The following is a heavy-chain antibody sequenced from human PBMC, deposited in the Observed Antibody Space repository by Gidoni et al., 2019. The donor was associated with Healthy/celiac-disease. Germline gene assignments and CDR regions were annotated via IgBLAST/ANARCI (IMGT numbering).Heavy chain of an antibody. J-gene: IGHJ6*02. CDR2: ISSSSSYI. D-gene: IGHD2-2*03. CDR3: ARDRVDIVVVPAAIDYYYYGMDV. Sequence: EVQLVESGGGLVKPGGSLRPSCSASGLTFSSYSMNWARQAPGQGLEWVSSISSSSSYIYYADSVKGRFTISRDNAKNSLYLQMNSLRAEDTAVYYCARDRVDIVVVPAAIDYYYYGMDVWGQGTTVTVSS. CDR1: GLTFSSYS. V-gene: IGHV3-21*01.